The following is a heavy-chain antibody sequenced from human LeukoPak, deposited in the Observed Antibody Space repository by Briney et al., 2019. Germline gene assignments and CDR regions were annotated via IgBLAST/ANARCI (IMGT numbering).Heavy chain of an antibody. V-gene: IGHV4-59*01. CDR1: GGSISSYY. J-gene: IGHJ3*02. Sequence: SETLSLTCTVSGGSISSYYWSWIRQPPGKGLEWIGYIYYSGSTNYNPSLKSRVTISVDTSKNQFSLKLSSVTAADTAVYFCVGGTGDAFDIWGQGTMVTVSS. CDR2: IYYSGST. CDR3: VGGTGDAFDI.